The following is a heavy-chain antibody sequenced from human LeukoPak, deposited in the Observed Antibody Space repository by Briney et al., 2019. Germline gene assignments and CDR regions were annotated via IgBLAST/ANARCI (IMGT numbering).Heavy chain of an antibody. V-gene: IGHV3-21*01. D-gene: IGHD2-2*01. CDR3: AKDRSSITSCSNY. J-gene: IGHJ4*02. Sequence: PGGSLRLFCTASGFTFRSYNMNWVRQAPGRGREGVSSIGSISNYMYYADSVKGRFTISRDNAKNSLYLQMSSLRAEDTAVYYCAKDRSSITSCSNYWGQGTLVTVSS. CDR2: IGSISNYM. CDR1: GFTFRSYN.